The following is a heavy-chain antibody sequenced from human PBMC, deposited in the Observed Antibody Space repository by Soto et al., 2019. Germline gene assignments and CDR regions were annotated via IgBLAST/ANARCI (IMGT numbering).Heavy chain of an antibody. V-gene: IGHV1-18*04. J-gene: IGHJ6*01. CDR3: ERFTGASYNPSHLYSGLEV. D-gene: IGHD1-7*01. Sequence: ASVKVSSNASFWTLTSYWIILLLRRPGQGLDWMGCTSAYNGNTKYAQDLQGRATMTTETSTSTAYMELRSPRPEDTAIYYCERFTGASYNPSHLYSGLEVWGQGTTVKVYS. CDR1: FWTLTSYW. CDR2: TSAYNGNT.